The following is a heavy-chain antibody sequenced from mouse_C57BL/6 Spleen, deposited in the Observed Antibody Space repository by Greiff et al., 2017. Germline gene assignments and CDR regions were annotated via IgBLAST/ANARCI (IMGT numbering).Heavy chain of an antibody. J-gene: IGHJ3*01. CDR3: TRGRLRRTWFAY. Sequence: VKLQQSGAELVRPGASVTLSCKASGYTFTDYEMHWVKQTPVHGLEWIGAIDPETGGTAYNQKFKGKAILTADKSSSTAYMELRSLTSEDSAVYSCTRGRLRRTWFAYWGQGTLVTVSA. CDR2: IDPETGGT. D-gene: IGHD2-2*01. CDR1: GYTFTDYE. V-gene: IGHV1-15*01.